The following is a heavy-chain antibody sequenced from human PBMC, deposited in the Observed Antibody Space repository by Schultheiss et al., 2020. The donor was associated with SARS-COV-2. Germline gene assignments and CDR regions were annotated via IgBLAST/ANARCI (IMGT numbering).Heavy chain of an antibody. CDR3: ARKGRYFDL. CDR1: GGSISIYY. V-gene: IGHV4-59*05. Sequence: SETLSLTCSVSGGSISIYYWSWIRQPAGKGLEWIGSIYYSGSTYYNPSLKSRVTISVDTSKNQFSLKLSSVTAADTAVYYCARKGRYFDLWGRGSLVTVSS. CDR2: IYYSGST. J-gene: IGHJ2*01.